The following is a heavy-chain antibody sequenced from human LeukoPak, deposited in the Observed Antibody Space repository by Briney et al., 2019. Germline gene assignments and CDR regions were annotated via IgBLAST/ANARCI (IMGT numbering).Heavy chain of an antibody. D-gene: IGHD2-21*01. J-gene: IGHJ4*02. Sequence: GEALLISCKGSGYRFTSYWIGWVRHMPRKGLEWMGILYPGDSDTSYNASFQGHHNISPDKPFSTAYLQWSSLKASDTARYYCARHAPYCGGECYPYYFDYWGQGTLVTVSS. V-gene: IGHV5-51*01. CDR2: LYPGDSDT. CDR3: ARHAPYCGGECYPYYFDY. CDR1: GYRFTSYW.